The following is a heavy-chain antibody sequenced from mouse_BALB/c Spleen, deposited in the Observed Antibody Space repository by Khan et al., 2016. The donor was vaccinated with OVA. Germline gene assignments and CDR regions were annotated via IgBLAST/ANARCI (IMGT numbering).Heavy chain of an antibody. CDR2: VSTGGSYT. J-gene: IGHJ3*01. D-gene: IGHD1-1*01. CDR1: GFTFSTYG. V-gene: IGHV5-6*01. Sequence: EVQLVESGGDLVKPGGSLKLSCAASGFTFSTYGMSWVRQTPDKRLEWVATVSTGGSYTYSPDSVKGRFTTSRDNAKNPLYLQMSGLKSEDTAMFYCTRLAYYYDSEGFAYWGQGTLVTVSA. CDR3: TRLAYYYDSEGFAY.